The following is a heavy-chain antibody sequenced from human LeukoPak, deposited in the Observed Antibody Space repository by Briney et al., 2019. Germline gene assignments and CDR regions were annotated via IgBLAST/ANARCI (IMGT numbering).Heavy chain of an antibody. CDR3: ARADSSGYYYKY. J-gene: IGHJ4*02. V-gene: IGHV1-46*01. CDR2: INPSGGST. Sequence: GASVKVSCKASGYTFTSYFMHWVRQAPGQGLEWMGIINPSGGSTSYAQKFQGRVTMTRDTSTSTVYMELSSLRSEDTAVYYCARADSSGYYYKYWGQGTLVTVSS. CDR1: GYTFTSYF. D-gene: IGHD3-22*01.